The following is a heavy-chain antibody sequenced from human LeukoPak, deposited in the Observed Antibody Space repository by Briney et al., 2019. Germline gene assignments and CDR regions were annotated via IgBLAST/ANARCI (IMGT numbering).Heavy chain of an antibody. CDR2: ITSGGTSI. V-gene: IGHV3-11*04. D-gene: IGHD2-21*01. Sequence: GGSLRLSCAASGFTLSDYYMTWIRQAPGKGLEWVSFITSGGTSIYYADSVKGRFTISRDNAKKLLFLQMNSLRAEDTAVYYCARDPLRGDGYTFDSWGQGTLVTVSS. J-gene: IGHJ4*02. CDR1: GFTLSDYY. CDR3: ARDPLRGDGYTFDS.